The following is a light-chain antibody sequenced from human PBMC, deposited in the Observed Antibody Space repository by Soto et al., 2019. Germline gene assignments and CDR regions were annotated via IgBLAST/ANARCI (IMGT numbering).Light chain of an antibody. CDR2: AAS. CDR3: QQSDSDPYT. V-gene: IGKV1-39*01. Sequence: DIQMTQSPSSLSASVGDRVTITCRTSQSIGKFLTWYQQKPGKAPKLLIFAASTLQSAVPARFRASGSGTDYTQTITTLQPEDLAKYYCQQSDSDPYTFGQGTNLEIK. J-gene: IGKJ2*01. CDR1: QSIGKF.